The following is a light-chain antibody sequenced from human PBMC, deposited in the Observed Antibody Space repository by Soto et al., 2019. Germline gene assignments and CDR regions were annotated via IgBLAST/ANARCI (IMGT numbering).Light chain of an antibody. V-gene: IGKV1-33*01. CDR2: DAS. Sequence: DIQMTQSPSSLSASVGDRVTITCQASQDISNYLNWYQQKPGKAPKLLIYDASNLETGVPSRFSGSGSGTDFTFTISSLQPEDSATYYCQQYDNLPPTCGGGTKVEIK. J-gene: IGKJ4*01. CDR1: QDISNY. CDR3: QQYDNLPPT.